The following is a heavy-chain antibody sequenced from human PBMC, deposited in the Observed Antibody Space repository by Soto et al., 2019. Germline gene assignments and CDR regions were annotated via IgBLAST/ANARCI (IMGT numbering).Heavy chain of an antibody. D-gene: IGHD2-8*01. CDR2: IYYSGST. V-gene: IGHV4-39*01. Sequence: SETLSLTCTVSGGSISSSSYYWGWIRQPPGKGLEWIGGIYYSGSTYYNPSLKSRVTISVDTSKNQFSLKLSSVTAADTAVYYCAGGVSLRYYGMDVWGQGTTVTVSS. CDR1: GGSISSSSYY. CDR3: AGGVSLRYYGMDV. J-gene: IGHJ6*02.